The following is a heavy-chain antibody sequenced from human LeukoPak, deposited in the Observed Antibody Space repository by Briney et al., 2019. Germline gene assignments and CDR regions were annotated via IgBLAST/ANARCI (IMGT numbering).Heavy chain of an antibody. Sequence: KPSETLSLTCAVDGGFFNVYYWSWLRQPPGEGVEWIGEINDSGSTNYNPSLKSRVTISVDTSKNEVPLKWSSVTAAHTSVYYGARSPRETYCSSASCAKYYFDSRGQGTLVTVSS. V-gene: IGHV4-34*01. J-gene: IGHJ4*02. CDR1: GGFFNVYY. CDR3: ARSPRETYCSSASCAKYYFDS. CDR2: INDSGST. D-gene: IGHD2-2*01.